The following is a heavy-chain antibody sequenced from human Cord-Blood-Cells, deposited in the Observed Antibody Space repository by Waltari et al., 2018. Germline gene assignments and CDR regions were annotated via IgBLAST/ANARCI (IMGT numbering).Heavy chain of an antibody. D-gene: IGHD6-13*01. J-gene: IGHJ4*02. CDR2: MNPNSGNT. CDR1: GYTFTSCD. CDR3: ALVGYSSSWYYFDY. Sequence: QVQLVQSGAEVKKPGASVKVYCQASGYTFTSCDINWGREATGQGLEWMGWMNPNSGNTGYAQKFQGRVTMTRNTSISTAYMELSSLRSEDTAVYYCALVGYSSSWYYFDYWGQGTLVTVSS. V-gene: IGHV1-8*02.